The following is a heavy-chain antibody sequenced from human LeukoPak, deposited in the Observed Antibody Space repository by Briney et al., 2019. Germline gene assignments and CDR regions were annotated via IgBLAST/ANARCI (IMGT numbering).Heavy chain of an antibody. J-gene: IGHJ5*02. V-gene: IGHV1-2*02. CDR2: INPNNGGT. Sequence: ASVKVSCKASGYTFTGYYMHWVRQAPGQGFEWMGWINPNNGGTKYAQKFQGRVTMTRDPSIRTAYMEMSRLRSDDTAVYYCARDWGYSGYSNRFDPWGQGTLVTVSS. CDR3: ARDWGYSGYSNRFDP. D-gene: IGHD5-12*01. CDR1: GYTFTGYY.